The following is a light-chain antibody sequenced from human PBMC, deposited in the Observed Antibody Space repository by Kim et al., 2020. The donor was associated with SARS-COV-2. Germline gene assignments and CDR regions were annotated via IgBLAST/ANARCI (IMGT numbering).Light chain of an antibody. V-gene: IGLV3-19*01. Sequence: SSELTQDHAVSVALGQTVRITCQGDSLRSYYASWYQQKPGQAPVFVIYGKNNRPSGIPHRFSGSSSGNTASLTITGAQAEDEADYYCNSRDSSGNHYVFG. CDR2: GKN. J-gene: IGLJ1*01. CDR1: SLRSYY. CDR3: NSRDSSGNHYV.